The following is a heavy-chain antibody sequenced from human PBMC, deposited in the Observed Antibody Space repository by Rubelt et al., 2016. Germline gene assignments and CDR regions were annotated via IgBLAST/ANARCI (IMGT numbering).Heavy chain of an antibody. D-gene: IGHD6-6*01. V-gene: IGHV4-59*08. Sequence: QVQLQESGPGLAKPSETLSLTCTVSGGSINSYYWSWIRQPPGKGLEWLAYTHDSGETKYNPSLKSRLIISVDTSKNQLSLKLSSVTAADTAVYYCARHQRDSSSSPLPYWGQGTLVTVSS. CDR2: THDSGET. J-gene: IGHJ4*02. CDR3: ARHQRDSSSSPLPY. CDR1: GGSINSYY.